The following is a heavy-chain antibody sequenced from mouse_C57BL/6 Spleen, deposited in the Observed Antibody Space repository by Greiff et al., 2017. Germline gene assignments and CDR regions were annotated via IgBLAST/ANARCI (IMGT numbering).Heavy chain of an antibody. D-gene: IGHD2-4*01. CDR1: GYSFTDYN. V-gene: IGHV1-39*01. CDR3: ARPPHYDYDDGFTY. Sequence: VQLQQSGPELVKPGASVKISCSASGYSFTDYNMNWVKQSNGKGLEWIGVINPSYGTTSYNNKFKGKAPLTVDQSSSTAYMQLNSLSAEDSAVYYWARPPHYDYDDGFTYWGQGTLVTVSA. J-gene: IGHJ3*01. CDR2: INPSYGTT.